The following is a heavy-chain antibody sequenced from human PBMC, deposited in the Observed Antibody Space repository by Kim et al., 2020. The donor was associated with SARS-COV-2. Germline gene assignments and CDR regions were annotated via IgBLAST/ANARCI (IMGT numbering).Heavy chain of an antibody. Sequence: SETLSLTCTVSGGSISSGGYYWSWIRQHPGEGLEWIGYIYYSGTTYYNPSLKSRVTISVDTSKNQFSLKLSSVTAADTAVYYCASWTNFNPDYWGQGTLVTISS. J-gene: IGHJ4*02. V-gene: IGHV4-31*03. CDR1: GGSISSGGYY. CDR2: IYYSGTT. D-gene: IGHD1-1*01. CDR3: ASWTNFNPDY.